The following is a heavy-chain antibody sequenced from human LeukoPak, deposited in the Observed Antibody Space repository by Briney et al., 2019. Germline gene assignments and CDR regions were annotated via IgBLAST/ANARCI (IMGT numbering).Heavy chain of an antibody. V-gene: IGHV4-39*07. D-gene: IGHD6-13*01. CDR2: IYYSGST. CDR1: GGSISSSSYY. Sequence: SETLSLTCTVSGGSISSSSYYWGWIRQPPGKGLEWIGSIYYSGSTNYNPSLKSRVTISVDTSKNQFSLKLSSVTAADTAVYYCARLSSGSSSWYDIDYWGQGTLVTVSS. CDR3: ARLSSGSSSWYDIDY. J-gene: IGHJ4*02.